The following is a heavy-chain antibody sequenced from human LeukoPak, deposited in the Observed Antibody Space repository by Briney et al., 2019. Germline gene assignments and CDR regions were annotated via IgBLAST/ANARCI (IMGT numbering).Heavy chain of an antibody. D-gene: IGHD6-13*01. CDR2: IYTSGST. V-gene: IGHV4-4*07. Sequence: SETLSLTCTVSGGSISSYYWSWIRQPAGKGLEWIGRIYTSGSTNYNPSLKSRVTMSVDTSKNQFSLKLSSVTAADTAVYYCASDQIASAGTDAFDIWGQGTMVTVSS. J-gene: IGHJ3*02. CDR1: GGSISSYY. CDR3: ASDQIASAGTDAFDI.